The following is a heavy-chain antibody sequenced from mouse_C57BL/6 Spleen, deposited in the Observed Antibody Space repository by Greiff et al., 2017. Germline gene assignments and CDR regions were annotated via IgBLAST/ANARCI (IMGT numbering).Heavy chain of an antibody. V-gene: IGHV1-39*01. CDR3: TRCDYDYGALFDY. CDR1: GYSFTDYN. D-gene: IGHD2-4*01. CDR2: INPTYGTT. Sequence: VQLQQSGPELVKPGASVKISCKASGYSFTDYNMNWVKQSNGKSLEWIGVINPTYGTTSYNQKFKGKATLTVDKSSSTAYMQLNSLTSEDSAVXNCTRCDYDYGALFDYWGQGTTLTVSS. J-gene: IGHJ2*01.